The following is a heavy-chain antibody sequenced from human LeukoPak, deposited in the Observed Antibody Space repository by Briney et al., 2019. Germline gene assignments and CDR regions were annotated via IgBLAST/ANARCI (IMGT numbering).Heavy chain of an antibody. V-gene: IGHV3-21*01. CDR3: ARGEGTFDY. CDR2: ISSSGTYV. Sequence: PGGSLRLSCTASGFTFRSSSFNWVRQVQGKGLEWVSSISSSGTYVYYADSVEGRFTISRDNAKNSLYLQMNSLRAEDTAVYYCARGEGTFDYWGQGTLVTVSS. CDR1: GFTFRSSS. D-gene: IGHD1-1*01. J-gene: IGHJ4*02.